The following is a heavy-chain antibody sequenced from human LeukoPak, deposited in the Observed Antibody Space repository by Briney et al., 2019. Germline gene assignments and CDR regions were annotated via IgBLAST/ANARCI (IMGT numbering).Heavy chain of an antibody. CDR3: ARTGGRFLDYGDAFDI. Sequence: ASVKVSCKASGYTFTNYGISCVRQAPGQGLEWMGWISTYNGNTNYPQNLQGGLTMTTDTPTSTAYMELRSLRSDDTAVYYCARTGGRFLDYGDAFDIWGQGTMVTVSS. D-gene: IGHD4-17*01. J-gene: IGHJ3*02. CDR2: ISTYNGNT. V-gene: IGHV1-18*01. CDR1: GYTFTNYG.